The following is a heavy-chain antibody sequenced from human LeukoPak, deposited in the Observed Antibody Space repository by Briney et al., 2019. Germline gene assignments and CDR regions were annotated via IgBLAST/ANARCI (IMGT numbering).Heavy chain of an antibody. V-gene: IGHV1-2*02. CDR3: ARGVGWYSFDY. Sequence: ASVKVSCKASGYTFTAYYMHWVRHAPGQGHEWKGWMNPNSGGTNYAQQFQGRVTMTRDTSISTAYMELSRLRSDDTAVYYCARGVGWYSFDYWGQGTLVTVSS. CDR2: MNPNSGGT. CDR1: GYTFTAYY. D-gene: IGHD6-19*01. J-gene: IGHJ4*02.